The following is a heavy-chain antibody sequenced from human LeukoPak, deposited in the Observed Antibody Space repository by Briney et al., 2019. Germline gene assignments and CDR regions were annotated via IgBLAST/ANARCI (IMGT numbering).Heavy chain of an antibody. V-gene: IGHV1-18*01. CDR3: ARDLYDSSGYWGEFDY. Sequence: GASVKVSCKASGYTFTSYGISWVRQAPGQGLEWMGWISAYNGNTNYAQKLQGRVTMTTDTSTSTAYMELRSLRSDDTAVYYCARDLYDSSGYWGEFDYWGQGTLVTVSS. CDR1: GYTFTSYG. CDR2: ISAYNGNT. J-gene: IGHJ4*02. D-gene: IGHD3-22*01.